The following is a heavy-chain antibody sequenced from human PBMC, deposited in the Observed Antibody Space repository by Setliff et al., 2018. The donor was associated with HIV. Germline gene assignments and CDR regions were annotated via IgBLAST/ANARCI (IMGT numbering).Heavy chain of an antibody. V-gene: IGHV1-69*06. CDR3: GLATILGAFNY. Sequence: SVKVSCKASGGTFSSYGIGWVRQAPGQGLEWMGGIIPVFGTSNYAQNFQGTVTITADISTSTAYMELSSLRSEDTAVYYCGLATILGAFNYWGQGTLVTVSS. CDR2: IIPVFGTS. D-gene: IGHD5-12*01. CDR1: GGTFSSYG. J-gene: IGHJ4*02.